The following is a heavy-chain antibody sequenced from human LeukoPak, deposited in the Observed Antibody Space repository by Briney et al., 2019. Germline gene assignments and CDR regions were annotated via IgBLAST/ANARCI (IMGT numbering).Heavy chain of an antibody. CDR3: ARDQAGQQLDY. V-gene: IGHV3-33*01. CDR2: IWYDGSNK. CDR1: GFTFSSYG. J-gene: IGHJ4*02. D-gene: IGHD6-13*01. Sequence: PGGSLRLSCAASGFTFSSYGMHWVRQAPGEGLEWVAVIWYDGSNKYYADSVKGRFTISRDNSKNTLYLQMNSLRAEDTAVYYCARDQAGQQLDYWGQGTLVTVSS.